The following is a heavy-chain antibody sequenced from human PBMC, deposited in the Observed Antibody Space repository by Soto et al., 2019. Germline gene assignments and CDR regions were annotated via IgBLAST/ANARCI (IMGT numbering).Heavy chain of an antibody. V-gene: IGHV1-69*05. CDR2: IIPNNGTT. Sequence: TSVKVPCKSSGGSFRSYAIIWVRQAPGQGLEWMGWIIPNNGTTNYAQKFQGRVTMTTDTSTSTAYMELRSLRSEDTAVYYCARGVGLRWIFGVVRYYGMDVWGQGTTVNVSS. D-gene: IGHD3-3*01. CDR3: ARGVGLRWIFGVVRYYGMDV. CDR1: GGSFRSYA. J-gene: IGHJ6*02.